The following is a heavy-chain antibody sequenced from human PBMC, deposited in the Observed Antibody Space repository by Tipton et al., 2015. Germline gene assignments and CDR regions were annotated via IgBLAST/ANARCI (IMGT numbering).Heavy chain of an antibody. J-gene: IGHJ1*01. Sequence: LRLSCAVYGGSIRSYNWIWIRQPAGKGLEWIGHIYTTGNTDYNPSLKSRVTMSVDTSRSQLSLKLRSVTAADTAVYYCARDPLLRGVMPWGQGTLVTVSS. CDR1: GGSIRSYN. V-gene: IGHV4-4*07. D-gene: IGHD3-10*01. CDR3: ARDPLLRGVMP. CDR2: IYTTGNT.